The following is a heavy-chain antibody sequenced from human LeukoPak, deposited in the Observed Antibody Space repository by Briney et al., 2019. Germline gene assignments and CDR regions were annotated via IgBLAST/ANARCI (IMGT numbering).Heavy chain of an antibody. D-gene: IGHD2-2*01. CDR2: IGSSGFDT. CDR1: GFTFSTYA. J-gene: IGHJ6*02. Sequence: GGSLRLSCTAAGFTFSTYAMGWARQAPGKGLEWVSGIGSSGFDTYYGDSAKGRFTISRDNSKNTVYLQMNSLRAEDTAVYYCAKGAVPASPLGGMDVWGQGTTATVSS. V-gene: IGHV3-23*01. CDR3: AKGAVPASPLGGMDV.